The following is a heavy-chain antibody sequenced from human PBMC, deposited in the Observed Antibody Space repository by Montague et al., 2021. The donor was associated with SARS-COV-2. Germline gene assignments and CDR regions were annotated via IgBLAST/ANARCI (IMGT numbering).Heavy chain of an antibody. CDR1: GGSISGFF. J-gene: IGHJ4*02. CDR3: AREVVAAGTEVDY. D-gene: IGHD2-15*01. Sequence: SETLSLTCTVSGGSISGFFWNWFRQPAGKGLEWIGRIYTSGSTSYNPSLNSRVTMSVDTSKNQFSLKLNSVTAADTAMYYCAREVVAAGTEVDYWGRGTLVTVSS. V-gene: IGHV4-4*07. CDR2: IYTSGST.